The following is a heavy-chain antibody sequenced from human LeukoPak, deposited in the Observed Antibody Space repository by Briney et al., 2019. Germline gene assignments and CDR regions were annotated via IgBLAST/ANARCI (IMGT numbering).Heavy chain of an antibody. V-gene: IGHV3-23*01. CDR1: GFTFSSYA. Sequence: GGSLRLSCAASGFTFSSYAMSWVRQAPGKGLEWVSAISGSGGSTYYADSVKGRFTISRDNSKNTLYLQMNSLRVEDTAVYYCAKDLPGPYYYDSSGYSQTRYDYWGQGTLVTVSS. D-gene: IGHD3-22*01. CDR2: ISGSGGST. J-gene: IGHJ4*02. CDR3: AKDLPGPYYYDSSGYSQTRYDY.